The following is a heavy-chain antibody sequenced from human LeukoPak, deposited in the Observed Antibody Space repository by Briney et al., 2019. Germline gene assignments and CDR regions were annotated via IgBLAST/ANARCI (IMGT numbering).Heavy chain of an antibody. Sequence: GGSLRLSCAASGFMFSSSWMSWVRQAPGKGLEWVSGINWNGGSTGYADSVKGRFTISRDNAKNSLYLQMNSLRAEDTALYYCARSVAAAGPSLPLFDYWGQGTLVTVSS. CDR2: INWNGGST. V-gene: IGHV3-20*04. J-gene: IGHJ4*02. CDR3: ARSVAAAGPSLPLFDY. D-gene: IGHD6-13*01. CDR1: GFMFSSSW.